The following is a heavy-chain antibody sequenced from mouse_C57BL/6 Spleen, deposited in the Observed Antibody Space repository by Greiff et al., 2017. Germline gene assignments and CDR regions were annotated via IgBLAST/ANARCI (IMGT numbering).Heavy chain of an antibody. Sequence: VQLKQSGAELVRPGASVKLSCTASGFNIKDDYMHWVKQRPEQGLEWIGWIDPEDGDTEYASKFQGKATITADTSSNTAYLQLSSLASEDTAVYYCTKGYAYWGQGTTLTVSS. J-gene: IGHJ2*01. CDR1: GFNIKDDY. CDR2: IDPEDGDT. V-gene: IGHV14-4*01. D-gene: IGHD2-14*01. CDR3: TKGYAY.